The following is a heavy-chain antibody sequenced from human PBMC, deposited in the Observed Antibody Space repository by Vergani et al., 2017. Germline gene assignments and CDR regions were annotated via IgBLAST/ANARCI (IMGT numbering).Heavy chain of an antibody. CDR3: ARDVYPDMIATDDAFDI. D-gene: IGHD3-22*01. Sequence: QVQLVQSGAEVKKPGSSVKVSCKASGGTFSSYAISWVRQAPGQGLEWMGRIIPILGTANYAQKFQGRVPITAAESTGTAYRELSSLRSEDPAVYYCARDVYPDMIATDDAFDIWGQGTMVTVSS. CDR1: GGTFSSYA. CDR2: IIPILGTA. V-gene: IGHV1-69*11. J-gene: IGHJ3*02.